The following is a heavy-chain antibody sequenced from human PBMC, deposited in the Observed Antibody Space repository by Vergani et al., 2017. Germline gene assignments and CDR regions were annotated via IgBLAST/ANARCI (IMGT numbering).Heavy chain of an antibody. Sequence: EVQLVQSGAEVKKPGESLKISCQLSGYSFTNYWIGWVRQMPGKGLEWMGIIHPADSDTRYRPSFQGQVTIAVDKSISTAYLQRSSLRGSDSAMYYCARLYGGDSSGSKYFDYWGQGTLVTVSS. CDR1: GYSFTNYW. J-gene: IGHJ4*02. D-gene: IGHD3-22*01. CDR2: IHPADSDT. CDR3: ARLYGGDSSGSKYFDY. V-gene: IGHV5-51*01.